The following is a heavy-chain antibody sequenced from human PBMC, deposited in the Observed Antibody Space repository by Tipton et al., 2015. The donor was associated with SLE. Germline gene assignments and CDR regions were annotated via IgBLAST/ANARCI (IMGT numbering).Heavy chain of an antibody. CDR3: ARGRGSSSSFDY. D-gene: IGHD6-13*01. CDR1: GGSFSGYY. J-gene: IGHJ4*02. Sequence: LRLSCAVYGGSFSGYYWSWIRQPPGKGLEWIGEINHSGSTNYNPSLKSRVTISVDTSKNQFSLKLSSVTAADTAVYYCARGRGSSSSFDYGGQGTLVTVSS. CDR2: INHSGST. V-gene: IGHV4-34*01.